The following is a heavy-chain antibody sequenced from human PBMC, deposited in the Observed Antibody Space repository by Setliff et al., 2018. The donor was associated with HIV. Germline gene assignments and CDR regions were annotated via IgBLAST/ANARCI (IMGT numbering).Heavy chain of an antibody. J-gene: IGHJ4*02. D-gene: IGHD6-19*01. CDR2: ISAYNGNT. CDR1: GYTFTSFG. Sequence: GASVKVSCKASGYTFTSFGISWVRQAPGQGLEWMGRISAYNGNTDHAQRLQGRVTMTTDISTRTAYMELRSLRSDDTAVYYCARAAVAGPWRKLDYWGQGTLVTVS. CDR3: ARAAVAGPWRKLDY. V-gene: IGHV1-18*01.